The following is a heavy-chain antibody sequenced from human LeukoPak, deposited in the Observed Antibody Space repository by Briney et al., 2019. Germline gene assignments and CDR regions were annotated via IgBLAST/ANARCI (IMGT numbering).Heavy chain of an antibody. V-gene: IGHV3-7*01. J-gene: IGHJ4*02. CDR1: GFTFSSYW. D-gene: IGHD2-2*01. Sequence: GGSLRLSCAASGFTFSSYWMSWVRQAPGKGLEWVANIRRDGSEKYYVDSVKGRLTISRDNAKNSLYLQVNSLRAEDTAVYYCATLSCSTTSCFDYWGQGTLVTVSS. CDR3: ATLSCSTTSCFDY. CDR2: IRRDGSEK.